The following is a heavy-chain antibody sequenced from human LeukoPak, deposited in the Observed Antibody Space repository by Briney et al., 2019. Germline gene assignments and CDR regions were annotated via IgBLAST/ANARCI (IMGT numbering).Heavy chain of an antibody. CDR3: TTYSSGSSPC. CDR2: IYRSSNGETT. J-gene: IGHJ4*02. D-gene: IGHD6-19*01. CDR1: GITFSNAW. V-gene: IGHV3-15*01. Sequence: GGSLRLSCAASGITFSNAWMTWVRQAPGKGLEWVGCIYRSSNGETTDYGAPVKGRFTMSRDDSKNTLYLQMNSLKTEDTAVYYCTTYSSGSSPCWGQGTLVTVSS.